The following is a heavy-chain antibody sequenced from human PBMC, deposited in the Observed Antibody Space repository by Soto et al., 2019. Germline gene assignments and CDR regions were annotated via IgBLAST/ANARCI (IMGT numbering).Heavy chain of an antibody. V-gene: IGHV3-30-3*01. CDR3: ARGDREDIAVVVGARPGEYGLDV. CDR1: GFTFSSYA. Sequence: QVQLVESGGGVVQPGRSLRLSCAASGFTFSSYAMHWVRQAPGKGMACVAVISYDGSNKFYRDSVKGRFTISRDKSRNTLSLQINSRTYEDTAVYYCARGDREDIAVVVGARPGEYGLDVWGQGTTVTVAS. CDR2: ISYDGSNK. D-gene: IGHD2-15*01. J-gene: IGHJ6*02.